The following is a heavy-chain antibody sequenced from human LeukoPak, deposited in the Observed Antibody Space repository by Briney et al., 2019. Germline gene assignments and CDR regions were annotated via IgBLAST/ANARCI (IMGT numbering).Heavy chain of an antibody. CDR3: ATSSQTTVIDY. CDR1: VGSFSGYY. CDR2: INHSGST. V-gene: IGHV4-34*01. Sequence: PSETLSLTCAVYVGSFSGYYWSWLRQPPGKGREWIGEINHSGSTNYNPSLKSRVTISVDTSKNQFSLKLSSVTAADTAVYYCATSSQTTVIDYWGQGTLVTVSS. D-gene: IGHD4-17*01. J-gene: IGHJ4*02.